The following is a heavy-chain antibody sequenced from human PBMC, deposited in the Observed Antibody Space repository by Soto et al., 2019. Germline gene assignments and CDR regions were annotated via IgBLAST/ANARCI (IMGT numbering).Heavy chain of an antibody. D-gene: IGHD2-2*01. CDR1: GVSISSSSYY. CDR2: IYYSGST. CDR3: AVALGYCSSTSCYGIDP. J-gene: IGHJ5*02. Sequence: SETLSLTCTVSGVSISSSSYYWGWIRQPPGKGLEWIGSIYYSGSTYYNPSLKSRVTISVDTSKNQFSLKLSSVTAADTAVYYCAVALGYCSSTSCYGIDPWGQGTLVTVSS. V-gene: IGHV4-39*01.